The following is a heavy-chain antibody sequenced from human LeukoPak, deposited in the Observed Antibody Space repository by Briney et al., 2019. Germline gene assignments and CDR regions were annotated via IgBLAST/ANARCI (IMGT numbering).Heavy chain of an antibody. CDR2: INPAGSDT. J-gene: IGHJ4*02. CDR1: GFSFNSYW. CDR3: GRFGYAAAVDL. D-gene: IGHD6-13*01. Sequence: GGSLRLSCAVSGFSFNSYWMTWVRQPPGSGLEWVGNINPAGSDTYYVDPGKGRFTISRDNAKNLVYLQMNSLRAEGTAVYSCGRFGYAAAVDLWGQGTLVTASS. V-gene: IGHV3-7*01.